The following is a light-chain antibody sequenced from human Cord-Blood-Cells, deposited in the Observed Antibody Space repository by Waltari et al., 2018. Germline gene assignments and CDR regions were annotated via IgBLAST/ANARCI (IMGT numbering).Light chain of an antibody. CDR3: QQYYSYPYT. CDR2: ASS. V-gene: IGKV1-8*01. Sequence: AIRITQSPSSFSASTGDRVTITCRASPGISSYLAWYQQKPGKAPKLLFYASSTLQSGLPARFSGSCSRTDFTLTISFLQSEDFATYYCQQYYSYPYTFGQGTKLEIK. J-gene: IGKJ2*01. CDR1: PGISSY.